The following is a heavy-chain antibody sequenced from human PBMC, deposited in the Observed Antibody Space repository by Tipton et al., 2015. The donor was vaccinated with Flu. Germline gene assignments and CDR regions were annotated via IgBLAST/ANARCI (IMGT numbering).Heavy chain of an antibody. J-gene: IGHJ6*03. Sequence: TLSLTCAVYGGSFSGYYWSWIRQPPGKGLEWIGEINHSGSTNYNPSLKSRVTISVDTSKNQFSLKLSSVTAADTAVYYCARGRAALVTYYYYMDVWGKGTTVTVSS. CDR2: INHSGST. CDR3: ARGRAALVTYYYYMDV. V-gene: IGHV4-34*01. CDR1: GGSFSGYY. D-gene: IGHD6-6*01.